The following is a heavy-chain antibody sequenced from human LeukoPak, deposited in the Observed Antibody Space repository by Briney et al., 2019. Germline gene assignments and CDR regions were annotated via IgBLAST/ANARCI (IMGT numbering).Heavy chain of an antibody. J-gene: IGHJ3*02. Sequence: SETLSLTCTVSGGSIRSTSYYWGWIRQPPGKGLEWIGSIYYSGSTYYNPSLKSRVTISVDTSKNQFSLKLSSVTAAGTAVYYCARDLYSSRTNDAFVIWGQGTMVTVSS. CDR1: GGSIRSTSYY. CDR3: ARDLYSSRTNDAFVI. V-gene: IGHV4-39*07. CDR2: IYYSGST. D-gene: IGHD6-13*01.